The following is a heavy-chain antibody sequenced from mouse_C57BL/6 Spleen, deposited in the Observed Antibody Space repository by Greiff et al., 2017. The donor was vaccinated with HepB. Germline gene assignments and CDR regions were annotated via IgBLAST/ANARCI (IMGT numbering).Heavy chain of an antibody. CDR1: GYTFTSYW. Sequence: EVQLQQSGTVLARPGASVKMSCKTSGYTFTSYWMHWVNQRPGQGLEWIGAIYPGNSDTSYNQKFKGKAKLTAVTSASPAYMELSSLTNEDSAVYYYTVIYYDYDWAIDYWGQGTSVTVSS. CDR2: IYPGNSDT. D-gene: IGHD2-4*01. CDR3: TVIYYDYDWAIDY. J-gene: IGHJ4*01. V-gene: IGHV1-5*01.